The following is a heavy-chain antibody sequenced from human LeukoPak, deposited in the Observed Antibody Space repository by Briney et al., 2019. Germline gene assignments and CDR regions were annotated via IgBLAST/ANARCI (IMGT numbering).Heavy chain of an antibody. Sequence: GGALRLSCAASGFTFRNYWMHWVREAPGKGVVGVSRINSDGSSTTYADSVKGRFTMSRDNAKNTLYLQTNSLRAEDTAVYYCARGGFGIVVVSAIDYWGQGTLVTVSS. CDR3: ARGGFGIVVVSAIDY. V-gene: IGHV3-74*01. CDR1: GFTFRNYW. D-gene: IGHD2-21*01. CDR2: INSDGSST. J-gene: IGHJ4*02.